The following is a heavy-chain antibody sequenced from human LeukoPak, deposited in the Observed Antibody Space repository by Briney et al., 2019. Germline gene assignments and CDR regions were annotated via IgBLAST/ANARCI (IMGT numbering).Heavy chain of an antibody. J-gene: IGHJ4*02. CDR2: INHSGST. V-gene: IGHV4-34*01. CDR3: AKDGPYYDSSGYYRYYFDY. Sequence: SETLSLTCAVYGGSFSGYYWSWIRQPPGKGLEWIGEINHSGSTNYNPSLKSRVTISVDTSKNQFSLKLSSVTAADTAVYYCAKDGPYYDSSGYYRYYFDYWGQGTLVTVSS. D-gene: IGHD3-22*01. CDR1: GGSFSGYY.